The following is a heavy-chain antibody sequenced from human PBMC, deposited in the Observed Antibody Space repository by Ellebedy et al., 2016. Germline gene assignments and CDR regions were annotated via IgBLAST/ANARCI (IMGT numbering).Heavy chain of an antibody. J-gene: IGHJ6*02. V-gene: IGHV1-46*01. CDR2: INPSGGST. CDR3: ARDPSTDHCSSTSCNMGGGYYYYGMDV. D-gene: IGHD2-2*02. Sequence: ASVKVSCXASGYTFTSYYMHWVRQAPGQGLEWMGIINPSGGSTTYAQKFQGRVTMTRDTSTSTVYMELSSLRSEDTAVYYCARDPSTDHCSSTSCNMGGGYYYYGMDVWGQGTTVTVS. CDR1: GYTFTSYY.